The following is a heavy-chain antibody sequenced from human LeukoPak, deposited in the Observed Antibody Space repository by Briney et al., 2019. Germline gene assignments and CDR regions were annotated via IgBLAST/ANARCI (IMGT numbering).Heavy chain of an antibody. CDR2: IFFGGST. D-gene: IGHD3-22*01. CDR1: GGSTNAYY. J-gene: IGHJ6*03. V-gene: IGHV4-59*12. CDR3: VRVIGAPNYYYYMDV. Sequence: SETLSLTGSVSGGSTNAYYWSWIRQPPGKGLEWIGHIFFGGSTNYNPSLKSRVTISGDTSKNQFSLKLSSVTAADTAVYFCVRVIGAPNYYYYMDVWGKGTTVTVSS.